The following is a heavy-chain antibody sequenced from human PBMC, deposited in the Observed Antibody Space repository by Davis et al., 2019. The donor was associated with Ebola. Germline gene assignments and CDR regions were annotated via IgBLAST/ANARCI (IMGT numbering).Heavy chain of an antibody. CDR3: ASREVGLHNLY. Sequence: GESLKISCAASGFTFSSYAMTWVRQAPGKGLEWVSPISGSGGSPYYADSVKGRFTISRDNSKNTVYMQMHNLRAEDTAVYYCASREVGLHNLYWGEGTLVSVSS. D-gene: IGHD1-26*01. V-gene: IGHV3-23*01. CDR1: GFTFSSYA. CDR2: ISGSGGSP. J-gene: IGHJ4*02.